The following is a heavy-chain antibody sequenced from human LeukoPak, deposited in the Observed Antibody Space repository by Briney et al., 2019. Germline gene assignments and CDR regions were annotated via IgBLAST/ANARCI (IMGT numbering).Heavy chain of an antibody. CDR3: ARAYDSSGYTDY. Sequence: GASLKVSCKAPGYTFTGYYMDWVRQAPGQGLEWMGRINPNSGGTNYAQKFQGRVTMTGDTSTSTAYMELSRLRSDDTAVYYCARAYDSSGYTDYCGQGTLVTVSS. J-gene: IGHJ4*02. V-gene: IGHV1-2*02. D-gene: IGHD3-22*01. CDR2: INPNSGGT. CDR1: GYTFTGYY.